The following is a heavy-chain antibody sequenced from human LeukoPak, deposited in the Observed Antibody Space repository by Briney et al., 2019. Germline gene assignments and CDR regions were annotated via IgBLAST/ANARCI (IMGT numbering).Heavy chain of an antibody. Sequence: PSETLSLTCTVSGGSISSYYWSWIRQPPGKGLEWIGYIYYSGSTNYNPSLKSRVTISVDTSKNQFSLKLSSVTAADTAVYYCARSQTPYSGSSRAFDIWGQGTMVTVSS. CDR3: ARSQTPYSGSSRAFDI. D-gene: IGHD1-26*01. CDR2: IYYSGST. J-gene: IGHJ3*02. CDR1: GGSISSYY. V-gene: IGHV4-59*01.